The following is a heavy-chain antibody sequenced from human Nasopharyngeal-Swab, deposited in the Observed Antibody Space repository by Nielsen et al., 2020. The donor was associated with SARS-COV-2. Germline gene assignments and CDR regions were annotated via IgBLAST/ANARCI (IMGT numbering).Heavy chain of an antibody. CDR3: ARGLIAAAGHDY. CDR2: IYYSGST. D-gene: IGHD6-13*01. V-gene: IGHV4-31*03. CDR1: GGSISSGGYY. J-gene: IGHJ4*02. Sequence: SETLSLTCTVSGGSISSGGYYWSWIRQHPGKGLEWIGYIYYSGSTYYNPSLKSRVTISVDTSKSQFSLKLSSVTAADTAVYYCARGLIAAAGHDYWGQGTLVTVSS.